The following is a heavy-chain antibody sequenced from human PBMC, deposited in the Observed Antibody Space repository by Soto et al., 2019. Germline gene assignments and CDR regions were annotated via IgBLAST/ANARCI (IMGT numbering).Heavy chain of an antibody. CDR3: AKVVVEIYYYYGMDV. J-gene: IGHJ6*02. D-gene: IGHD2-15*01. Sequence: QVQLVESGGGVVQPGRSLRLSCAASGFTFSSYGMHWVRQAPGKGLEWVAVISYDGSNKYYADSVKGRFTISRDNSKNTLYLQMNRLRAEDTAVYYCAKVVVEIYYYYGMDVWGQGTTVTVSS. V-gene: IGHV3-30*18. CDR2: ISYDGSNK. CDR1: GFTFSSYG.